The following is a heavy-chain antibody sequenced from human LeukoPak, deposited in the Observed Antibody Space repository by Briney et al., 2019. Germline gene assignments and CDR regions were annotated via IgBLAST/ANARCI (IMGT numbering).Heavy chain of an antibody. CDR1: GYTFTSYG. V-gene: IGHV1-18*01. CDR2: ISAYNGNT. D-gene: IGHD3-22*01. CDR3: ARDPRPYYDSSGYYDY. J-gene: IGHJ4*02. Sequence: ASVKVSCKASGYTFTSYGIGWVRQAPGQGLEWMGWISAYNGNTNYAQKLQGRVTMTTDTSTSTAYMELRSLRSDDTAVYYCARDPRPYYDSSGYYDYWGQGTLVTVSS.